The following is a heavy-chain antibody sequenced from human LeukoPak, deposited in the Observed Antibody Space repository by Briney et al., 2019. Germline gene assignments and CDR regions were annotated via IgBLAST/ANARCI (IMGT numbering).Heavy chain of an antibody. J-gene: IGHJ4*02. D-gene: IGHD3-10*01. V-gene: IGHV3-23*01. CDR1: GFTFSSYA. CDR2: ISGSGGST. Sequence: PGGSLRLSCAASGFTFSSYAMSWVRQAPGKGLEWVSAISGSGGSTYYADSVKGRFTISRDNSKNTLYLQMNRLRAEDTAVYYCARAPLMVRGISPPFDYWGQGNLVTVSS. CDR3: ARAPLMVRGISPPFDY.